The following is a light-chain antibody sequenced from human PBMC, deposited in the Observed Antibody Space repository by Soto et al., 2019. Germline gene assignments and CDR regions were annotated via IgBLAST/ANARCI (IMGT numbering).Light chain of an antibody. Sequence: QLVLTQPPSVSGAPGQRVTISCTGSSSNIGAGYDLHWYQQLPGTAPKLLIYGNSNRPSGVPDRFSGSKSGTSASLAITGLQAEDEADYYCQSYDSSLSGYVFGTGTKLTVL. V-gene: IGLV1-40*01. CDR3: QSYDSSLSGYV. CDR2: GNS. CDR1: SSNIGAGYD. J-gene: IGLJ1*01.